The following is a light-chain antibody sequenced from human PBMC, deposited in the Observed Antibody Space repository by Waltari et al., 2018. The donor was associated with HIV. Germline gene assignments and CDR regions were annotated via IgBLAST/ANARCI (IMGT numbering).Light chain of an antibody. Sequence: QSVLTQPPSVSGAPGHRATISCTGSSSNIGPGYDVRWYQQLPGTAPKLLIYANINRPSGVPDRFSGSKSGSSASLAITGLQAEDEAHYYCQSFDSSLTTSGVIFGGGTKLTVL. J-gene: IGLJ2*01. V-gene: IGLV1-40*01. CDR3: QSFDSSLTTSGVI. CDR1: SSNIGPGYD. CDR2: ANI.